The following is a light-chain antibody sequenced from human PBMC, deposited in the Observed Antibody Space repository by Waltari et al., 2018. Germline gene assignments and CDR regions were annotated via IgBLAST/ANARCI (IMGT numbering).Light chain of an antibody. J-gene: IGKJ1*01. CDR3: LQYNHWPPWT. V-gene: IGKV3-15*01. CDR1: QSVGSK. CDR2: DAY. Sequence: EIEMTQSPATLSVSPRERATLPCRASQSVGSKLAWYQQKPGQAPRLLIYDAYTRATGIPARFTGSGSGTEFTLTISSLQSEDFAVYHCLQYNHWPPWTFGQGTKVEIK.